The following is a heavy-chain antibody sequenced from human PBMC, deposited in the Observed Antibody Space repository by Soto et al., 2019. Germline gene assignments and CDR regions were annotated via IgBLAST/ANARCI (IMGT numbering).Heavy chain of an antibody. CDR1: GDTFSTYT. CDR2: IIPRSATS. V-gene: IGHV1-69*12. CDR3: SREGLVLVPTTVNSYYYYYAMDV. Sequence: QVQLVQSGAEVKKPGSSVKVSCKASGDTFSTYTITWMRQAPGQGLEWMGGIIPRSATSNYAQKFQGRVKLTANETTKTAYMELRSLRSEETAVYYCSREGLVLVPTTVNSYYYYYAMDVWGQGTTVTVSS. J-gene: IGHJ6*02. D-gene: IGHD2-2*01.